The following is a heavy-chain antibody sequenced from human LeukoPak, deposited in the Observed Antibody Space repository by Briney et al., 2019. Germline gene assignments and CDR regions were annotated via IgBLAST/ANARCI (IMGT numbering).Heavy chain of an antibody. Sequence: GGSLRLSCAASGFTFSSYAMSWVRQAPGKGLEWVSAISGSGGSTYYADSVKGRFTISRDNSKNTLYLQMNSLRAEDTAVYCCAKTGSYSYSAFDIWGQGTMVTVSS. CDR2: ISGSGGST. CDR1: GFTFSSYA. J-gene: IGHJ3*02. CDR3: AKTGSYSYSAFDI. V-gene: IGHV3-23*01. D-gene: IGHD1-26*01.